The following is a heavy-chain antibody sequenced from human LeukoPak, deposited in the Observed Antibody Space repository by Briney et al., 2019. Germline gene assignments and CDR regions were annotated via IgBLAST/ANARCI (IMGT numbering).Heavy chain of an antibody. J-gene: IGHJ3*02. CDR2: IYYSGST. CDR1: GGSISSSSYY. D-gene: IGHD3-22*01. V-gene: IGHV4-39*07. CDR3: ARYVITMIQHDAFDI. Sequence: SETLSLTCTVSGGSISSSSYYWGWIRQPPGKGLEWIGSIYYSGSTYYNPSLKSRVTISVDTSKNQFSLKLSSVTAADTAVYYCARYVITMIQHDAFDIWGQGTMVTVSS.